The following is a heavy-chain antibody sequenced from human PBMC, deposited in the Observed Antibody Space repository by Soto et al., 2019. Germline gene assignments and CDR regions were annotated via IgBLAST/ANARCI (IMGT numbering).Heavy chain of an antibody. J-gene: IGHJ4*02. Sequence: QGQLVQSGAEEKKPGASVKVSCKASGYTFTSYAMHWVRQAPGQRLEWMGWINAGNGNTKYSQKLQGRVTITRDTSASTAYMELSSLRSEDTAVYYCARSIVVVTALDYWGQGTLVTVSS. CDR2: INAGNGNT. V-gene: IGHV1-3*05. CDR3: ARSIVVVTALDY. CDR1: GYTFTSYA. D-gene: IGHD2-21*02.